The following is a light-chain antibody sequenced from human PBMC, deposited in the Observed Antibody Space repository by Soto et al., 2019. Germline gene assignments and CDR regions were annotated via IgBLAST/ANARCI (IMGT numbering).Light chain of an antibody. CDR2: EVS. V-gene: IGLV2-14*01. CDR1: NSDIGTYNY. CDR3: SSYAGSSNV. J-gene: IGLJ1*01. Sequence: QSALTQPASVSGSPGQSITISCTGSNSDIGTYNYVSWYQQHPGKAPKLVISEVSNRPSGISHRFSGSKSGNAASLTISGLQAEDEANYYCSSYAGSSNVFGTGTKVTVL.